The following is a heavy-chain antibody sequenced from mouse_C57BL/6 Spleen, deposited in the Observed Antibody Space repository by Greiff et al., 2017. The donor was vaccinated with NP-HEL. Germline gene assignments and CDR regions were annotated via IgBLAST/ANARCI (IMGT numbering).Heavy chain of an antibody. CDR3: ARWGDYGSSFGGYFDV. CDR1: GYTFTSYW. V-gene: IGHV1-69*01. Sequence: VQLQQPGAELVMPGASVKLSCKASGYTFTSYWMHWVKQMPGQGLEWIGEIDPSDSYTNYNQKFKGKSTLTVDKSSSTAYMQLSSLTSEDSAVYYCARWGDYGSSFGGYFDVWGTGTTVTVSS. D-gene: IGHD1-1*01. J-gene: IGHJ1*03. CDR2: IDPSDSYT.